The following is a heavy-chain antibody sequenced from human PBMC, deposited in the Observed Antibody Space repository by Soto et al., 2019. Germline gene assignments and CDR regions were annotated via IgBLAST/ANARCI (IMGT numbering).Heavy chain of an antibody. CDR3: AKGKSGNIAAPHHR. Sequence: GEAPRPSCASPGFTFSSDAMSRFRQAPWKGLEWVAAISGIGGSRYYADSVKGRFTISRDDYKDTLYLQMNSRRAEDTAVYYCAKGKSGNIAAPHHRWGQGTLVTVSS. CDR1: GFTFSSDA. CDR2: ISGIGGSR. J-gene: IGHJ4*01. V-gene: IGHV3-23*01. D-gene: IGHD6-13*01.